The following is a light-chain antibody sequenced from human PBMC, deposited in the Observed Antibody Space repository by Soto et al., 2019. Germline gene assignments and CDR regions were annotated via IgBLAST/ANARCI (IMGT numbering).Light chain of an antibody. Sequence: EIVFTQSPATLSLSPGERATLSCRASQSVSSYLAWYQQKPGQAPRLLIYDASNRATGIPARFSGSGSGTDFTLTISSLEPEDFAVYYCQQRSNWPPTLGQGTKVDSK. CDR1: QSVSSY. V-gene: IGKV3-11*01. CDR3: QQRSNWPPT. J-gene: IGKJ1*01. CDR2: DAS.